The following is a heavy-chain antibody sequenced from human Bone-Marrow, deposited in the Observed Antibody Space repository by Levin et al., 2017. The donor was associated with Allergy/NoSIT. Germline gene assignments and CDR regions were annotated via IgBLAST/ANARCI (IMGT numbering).Heavy chain of an antibody. CDR1: GYSFTNKW. D-gene: IGHD2-2*01. CDR2: IDPSDSYT. CDR3: ARQKALDQQSIFYFYYMDV. J-gene: IGHJ6*03. V-gene: IGHV5-10-1*01. Sequence: KCGESLKISCKGSGYSFTNKWINWVRQMPGKGLEWVGRIDPSDSYTHLSPSFQGHVTISADKSISTAYLQWTTLKASDTAMYYCARQKALDQQSIFYFYYMDVWGKGTAVTVSS.